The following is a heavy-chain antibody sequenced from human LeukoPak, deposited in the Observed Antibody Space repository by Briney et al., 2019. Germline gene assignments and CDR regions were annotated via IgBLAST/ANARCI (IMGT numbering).Heavy chain of an antibody. CDR1: GFTSSIYW. J-gene: IGHJ4*02. V-gene: IGHV3-7*01. CDR3: ARDRGSSGWYEFDY. Sequence: GGSLRLSCAASGFTSSIYWTSWVRQAPGKGLEWVANIKQDGSEKYYVDSVKGRFTISRDNAKNSLYLQMNSLRAEDTAVYYCARDRGSSGWYEFDYWGQGTLVTVSS. D-gene: IGHD6-19*01. CDR2: IKQDGSEK.